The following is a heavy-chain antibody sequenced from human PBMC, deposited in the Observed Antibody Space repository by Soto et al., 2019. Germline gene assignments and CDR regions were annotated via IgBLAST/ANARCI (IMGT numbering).Heavy chain of an antibody. J-gene: IGHJ5*02. D-gene: IGHD3-9*01. CDR1: GGSINNYY. CDR3: ARVPPHYNILTGYPNNWFEP. CDR2: IYYSGST. Sequence: SETLSLTCTVSGGSINNYYWSWIRQPPGKGLEWIGYIYYSGSTNYNPSLKSRVTISVDTSKNQFSLKLSSVTAADTAVYYCARVPPHYNILTGYPNNWFEPWGQGTLVTVSS. V-gene: IGHV4-59*01.